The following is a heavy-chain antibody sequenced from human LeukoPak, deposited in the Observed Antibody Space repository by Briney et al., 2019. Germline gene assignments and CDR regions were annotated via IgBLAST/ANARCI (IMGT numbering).Heavy chain of an antibody. D-gene: IGHD1-20*01. CDR1: GFTFSSYA. V-gene: IGHV3-64*01. J-gene: IGHJ5*02. CDR2: IGSNGGST. Sequence: GGSLRLSCAASGFTFSSYAMHWVRQAPGKGLEYVSAIGSNGGSTYYANSVKGRFTISRDNSKNTLYLQMGSLRAEDMAVYYCARDFPVWIPVGPGITGTWGQGTLVTVSS. CDR3: ARDFPVWIPVGPGITGT.